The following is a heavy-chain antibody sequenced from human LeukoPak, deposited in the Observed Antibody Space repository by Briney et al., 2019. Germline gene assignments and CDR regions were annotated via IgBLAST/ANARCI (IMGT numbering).Heavy chain of an antibody. CDR3: GRYPPDDGEPPPY. CDR1: GFTFSRYW. CDR2: IKQDGTAK. D-gene: IGHD4-17*01. J-gene: IGHJ4*02. V-gene: IGHV3-7*01. Sequence: GGSLRLSCAASGFTFSRYWMSWVRQAPGKGLEWVAKIKQDGTAKDYVDSVRGRFTISRDNAKSSVSLQMNSLRGEGTAVYYCGRYPPDDGEPPPYWGEGTLVTVSS.